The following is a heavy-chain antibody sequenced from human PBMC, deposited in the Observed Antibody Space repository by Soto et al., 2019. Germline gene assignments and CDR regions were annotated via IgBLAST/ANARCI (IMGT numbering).Heavy chain of an antibody. CDR1: GGSVSSGSYY. J-gene: IGHJ6*02. CDR2: TYYSGST. CDR3: ARDRGGYYDILTGYYHSYYYGMDV. Sequence: TLSLTCTVSGGSVSSGSYYWSWIRQPPGKGLEWIGYTYYSGSTNYNPSLKSRVTISVDTSKNQFSLKLSSVTAADTAVYYCARDRGGYYDILTGYYHSYYYGMDVWGQGTTVTVSS. D-gene: IGHD3-9*01. V-gene: IGHV4-61*01.